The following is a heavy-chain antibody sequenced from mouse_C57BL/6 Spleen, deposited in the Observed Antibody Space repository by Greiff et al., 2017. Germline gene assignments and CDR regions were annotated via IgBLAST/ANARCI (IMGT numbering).Heavy chain of an antibody. V-gene: IGHV1-53*01. CDR1: GYTFTSYW. D-gene: IGHD1-1*01. CDR3: AGSTWSRVGGFDY. Sequence: VQLQQPGTELVKPGASVKLSCKASGYTFTSYWMNWVKQRPGQGLEWIGNINPSNGGTNYNEKFKSKATLTVDKSSSTAYMQLSSLTSEDSAVYYCAGSTWSRVGGFDYWGQGTTLTVSS. CDR2: INPSNGGT. J-gene: IGHJ2*01.